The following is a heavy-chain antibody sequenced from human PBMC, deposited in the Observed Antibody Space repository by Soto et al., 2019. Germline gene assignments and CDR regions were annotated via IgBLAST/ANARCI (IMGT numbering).Heavy chain of an antibody. V-gene: IGHV1-69*01. J-gene: IGHJ5*02. CDR1: GGTFSRDA. CDR2: IIPMFGTA. Sequence: QVQLVQSGAELKKPGSSVKVSCKASGGTFSRDAISWVRQAPGQGLEWMGGIIPMFGTAKYVQKFQGRLTITADESTTTAYMELRSLRSDDTAVYYCARGVVVVAASQLGWFDPWGQGTLVTVSS. CDR3: ARGVVVVAASQLGWFDP. D-gene: IGHD2-15*01.